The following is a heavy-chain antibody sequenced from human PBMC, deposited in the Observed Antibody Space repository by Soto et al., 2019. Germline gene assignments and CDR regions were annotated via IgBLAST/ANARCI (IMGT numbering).Heavy chain of an antibody. D-gene: IGHD6-13*01. CDR2: IIPIFTTT. CDR3: AREVAADGTFREDVFDI. J-gene: IGHJ3*02. V-gene: IGHV1-69*12. CDR1: GGTFSNHA. Sequence: QVHLVQSGAEVKKPGSSVKVSCKASGGTFSNHAINWVRQAPGQGLEWMGRIIPIFTTTNYAQKFQGRVTITAEXSXIXXYMELSSLKHDDTAVYYCAREVAADGTFREDVFDIWGQGTLVTVSS.